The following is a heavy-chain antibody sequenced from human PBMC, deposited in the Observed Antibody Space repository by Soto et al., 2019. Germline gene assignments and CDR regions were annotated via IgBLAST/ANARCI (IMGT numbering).Heavy chain of an antibody. Sequence: PSETLSLTCAGYCGSFITYYWSWVRQTPGKGLEWIGEISHSGNTNYNPSLKSRVIMSVDTSKTQFSLKLSSVTAADMAVYYCRVTLFMGTDVFDIWGQGTMVTVSS. CDR2: ISHSGNT. CDR1: CGSFITYY. CDR3: RVTLFMGTDVFDI. V-gene: IGHV4-34*01. J-gene: IGHJ3*02. D-gene: IGHD5-18*01.